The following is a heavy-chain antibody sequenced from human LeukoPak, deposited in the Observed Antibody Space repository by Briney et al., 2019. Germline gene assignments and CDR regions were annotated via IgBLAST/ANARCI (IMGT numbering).Heavy chain of an antibody. CDR2: IYYSGSS. CDR1: GGSISSSSYY. D-gene: IGHD6-19*01. V-gene: IGHV4-39*01. Sequence: SETLSLTCTVSGGSISSSSYYWGWIRHPPGKGLEWIGSIYYSGSSYYNPSLKSRVTISVDTSKNQFSLKLRSVTAADTAVYYCARRVAVAPNWFDPWGQGTLVTVSS. J-gene: IGHJ5*02. CDR3: ARRVAVAPNWFDP.